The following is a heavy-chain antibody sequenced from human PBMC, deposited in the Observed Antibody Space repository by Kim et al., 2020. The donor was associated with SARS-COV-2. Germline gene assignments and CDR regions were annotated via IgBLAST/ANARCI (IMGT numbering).Heavy chain of an antibody. D-gene: IGHD6-13*01. Sequence: SETLSLTCAVYGGSFSGYYWSWIRQPPGKGLEWIGEINHSGSTNYNPSLKSRVTISVDTSKNQFSLKLSSVTAADTAVYYCARRGLAAAGGGYYYYYYGMDVWGQGTTVTVSS. V-gene: IGHV4-34*01. CDR2: INHSGST. CDR1: GGSFSGYY. J-gene: IGHJ6*02. CDR3: ARRGLAAAGGGYYYYYYGMDV.